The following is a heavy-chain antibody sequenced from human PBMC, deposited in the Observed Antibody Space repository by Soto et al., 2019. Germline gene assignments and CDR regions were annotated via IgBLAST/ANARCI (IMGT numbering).Heavy chain of an antibody. CDR2: INYNSGSV. Sequence: EVQLVESGGGWVQPGRSLRLSCAASGFTFDVYAMHRVGQAPGKGLELVSGINYNSGSVGYADSVKGRFTISRDNAKNSLHLQMNSLRAEDTAVYYCAKDISLRGWIYLVVEYWGQGTLVTVSP. CDR1: GFTFDVYA. J-gene: IGHJ4*02. CDR3: AKDISLRGWIYLVVEY. D-gene: IGHD5-12*01. V-gene: IGHV3-9*01.